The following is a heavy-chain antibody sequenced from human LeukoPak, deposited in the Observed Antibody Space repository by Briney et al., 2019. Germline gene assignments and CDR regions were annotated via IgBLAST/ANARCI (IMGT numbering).Heavy chain of an antibody. CDR2: ISSSSSTI. J-gene: IGHJ4*02. V-gene: IGHV3-48*04. D-gene: IGHD1-26*01. Sequence: GGSLRLSCAASGFTFSSYSMNWVRQAPGKGLEWVSYISSSSSTIYYADSVKGRFTISRDNAKNSLYLQMNSLRAEDTAVYYCARYDGYSGSYYYFDYWGQGTLVTVSS. CDR3: ARYDGYSGSYYYFDY. CDR1: GFTFSSYS.